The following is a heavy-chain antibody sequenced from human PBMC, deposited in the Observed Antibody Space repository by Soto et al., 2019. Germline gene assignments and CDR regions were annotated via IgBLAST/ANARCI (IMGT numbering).Heavy chain of an antibody. CDR3: ASPYYDILTGYNWFDP. J-gene: IGHJ5*02. V-gene: IGHV4-34*01. CDR1: GGSFSGYY. CDR2: INHSGST. Sequence: PSETLSLTCAVYGGSFSGYYWSWIRQPPGKGLEWIGEINHSGSTNYNPSLKSRVTISVDTSKNQFSLKLSSVTAADTAVYYCASPYYDILTGYNWFDPWGQGTLVTVSS. D-gene: IGHD3-9*01.